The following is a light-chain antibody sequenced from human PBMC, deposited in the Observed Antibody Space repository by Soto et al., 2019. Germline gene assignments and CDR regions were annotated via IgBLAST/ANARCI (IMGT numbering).Light chain of an antibody. CDR3: QQHNSSPRT. CDR2: AAS. Sequence: EILMTQSPSTLSASPGERAAISCRASQGLSNYLAWYQQKPGKAPQRLIYAASSLQSGVPSRFSGSGSGTDFTLTISRLEPEDFATYYCQQHNSSPRTFGQGTKVDIK. J-gene: IGKJ1*01. V-gene: IGKV1-17*01. CDR1: QGLSNY.